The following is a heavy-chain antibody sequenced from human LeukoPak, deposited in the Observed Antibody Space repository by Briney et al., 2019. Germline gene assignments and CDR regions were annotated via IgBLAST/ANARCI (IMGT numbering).Heavy chain of an antibody. CDR1: GGTFSSYA. V-gene: IGHV1-69*05. Sequence: ASVKVSCKASGGTFSSYAISWVRQAPGQGLEWMGGIIPIFGTANYAQKFQGRVTITTDGSTSTAYMELSSLRSEDTAVYYCARGDTGDRADFWSGYYPPAFDYWGQGTLVTVSS. D-gene: IGHD3-3*01. CDR2: IIPIFGTA. CDR3: ARGDTGDRADFWSGYYPPAFDY. J-gene: IGHJ4*02.